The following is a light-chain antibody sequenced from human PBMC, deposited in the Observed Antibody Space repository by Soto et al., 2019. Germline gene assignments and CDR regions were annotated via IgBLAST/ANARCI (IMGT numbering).Light chain of an antibody. CDR2: KAS. J-gene: IGKJ1*01. Sequence: DIQMTQSPSTLSASVGDRVTITCRASQSISRWLAWDQRKPGKAPNLLIYKASSLDSGVPSRFRGNGSGTEFTLTISSLQPDDFATYYCQQYNTYSTFGQGTRVEIK. V-gene: IGKV1-5*03. CDR1: QSISRW. CDR3: QQYNTYST.